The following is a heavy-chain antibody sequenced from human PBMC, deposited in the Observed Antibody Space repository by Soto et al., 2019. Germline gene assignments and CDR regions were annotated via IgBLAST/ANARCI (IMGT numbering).Heavy chain of an antibody. V-gene: IGHV1-18*01. CDR3: ARGPPTLRYFDWPPFAY. CDR2: ISAYNGNT. J-gene: IGHJ4*02. CDR1: GYTFTSYG. Sequence: ASVKVSCKASGYTFTSYGISWVRQAPGQGLEWMGWISAYNGNTNYAQKLQGRVTMTTDTSTSTVYMELRSLRSDDTAVYYCARGPPTLRYFDWPPFAYWGQGTLVTVSS. D-gene: IGHD3-9*01.